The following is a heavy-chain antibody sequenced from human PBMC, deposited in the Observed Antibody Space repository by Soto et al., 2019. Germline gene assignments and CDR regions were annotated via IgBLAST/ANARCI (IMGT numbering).Heavy chain of an antibody. CDR1: GYTFTGYY. CDR2: INPNSGGT. V-gene: IGHV1-2*02. J-gene: IGHJ5*02. Sequence: ASVKVSCKASGYTFTGYYMHWVRQAPGQGLEWMGWINPNSGGTNYAQKFQGRVTMTRDTSISTAYMELSRLRPDDTAVYYCAGFKEGNILGLRWLDPWGQGTRVTVSS. CDR3: AGFKEGNILGLRWLDP. D-gene: IGHD4-4*01.